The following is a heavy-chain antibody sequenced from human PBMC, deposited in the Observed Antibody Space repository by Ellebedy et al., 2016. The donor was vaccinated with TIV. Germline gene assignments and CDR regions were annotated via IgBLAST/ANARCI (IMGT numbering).Heavy chain of an antibody. V-gene: IGHV3-48*03. D-gene: IGHD2-21*02. Sequence: PGGSLRLSCAASGFTFSSYEMNWVRQAPGKGLEWVSYISSSGSTIYYADSVKGRFTISRDNAKNSLYLQMNSLRAEDTAVYYCAREGVAYCGGDCCGGRGCAFDIWGQGTIVTVSS. CDR1: GFTFSSYE. CDR3: AREGVAYCGGDCCGGRGCAFDI. J-gene: IGHJ3*02. CDR2: ISSSGSTI.